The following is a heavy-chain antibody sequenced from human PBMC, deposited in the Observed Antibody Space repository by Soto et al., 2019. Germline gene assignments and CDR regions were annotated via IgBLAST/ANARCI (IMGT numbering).Heavy chain of an antibody. D-gene: IGHD3-3*01. Sequence: QVQLVQSGAEVKKPGASVKDSCKASGYTFTSYAMHWVRQAPGQRLDWMGWINAGNGNTKYSQKFQGRVTITRDTSASTAYRELSSLRSEDTAVYYCARDRITIFGVVNLDYWGQGTLVTVSS. CDR2: INAGNGNT. CDR1: GYTFTSYA. CDR3: ARDRITIFGVVNLDY. V-gene: IGHV1-3*01. J-gene: IGHJ4*02.